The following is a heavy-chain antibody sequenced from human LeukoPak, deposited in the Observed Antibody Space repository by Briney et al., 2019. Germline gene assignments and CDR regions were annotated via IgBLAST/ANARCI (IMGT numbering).Heavy chain of an antibody. CDR2: INQDGGEN. Sequence: GGSLRLSCAASGFTFSGDWMSWVRQAPGKGLEWVARINQDGGENSYVDSVKGRFTISRDNAKSSLSLQMNSLRAEDTAVYYCVRGGSYGDSWGQGTLVTVSS. CDR3: VRGGSYGDS. V-gene: IGHV3-7*05. CDR1: GFTFSGDW. D-gene: IGHD3-16*01. J-gene: IGHJ4*02.